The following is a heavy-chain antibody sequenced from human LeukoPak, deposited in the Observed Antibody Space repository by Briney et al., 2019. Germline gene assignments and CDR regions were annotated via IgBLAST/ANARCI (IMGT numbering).Heavy chain of an antibody. CDR2: IDSDGTRT. D-gene: IGHD2-21*02. J-gene: IGHJ5*02. CDR3: ARSPNCGGDCS. CDR1: GFAFSTYW. V-gene: IGHV3-74*01. Sequence: GGSLRLSCAASGFAFSTYWMHWVRQAPGKGLVWVSRIDSDGTRTTYADSVKGRFTISRDNAKNTLYQQMNSLRAEDTAVYYCARSPNCGGDCSWGQGTLVTVSS.